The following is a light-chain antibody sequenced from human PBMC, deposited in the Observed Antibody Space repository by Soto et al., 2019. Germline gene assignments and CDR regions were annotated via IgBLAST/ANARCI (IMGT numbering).Light chain of an antibody. CDR1: SSNIGNNY. Sequence: QSVLTQPPSVSAAPGQKVTISCSGSSSNIGNNYVSWYQQLPGTAPKLLIYENNKRPSGIPDRFSGSKSGSSATLGITGLQTGDEDDYYCGTWDTRLTGGPFGGGPKLTVL. V-gene: IGLV1-51*02. CDR2: ENN. CDR3: GTWDTRLTGGP. J-gene: IGLJ3*02.